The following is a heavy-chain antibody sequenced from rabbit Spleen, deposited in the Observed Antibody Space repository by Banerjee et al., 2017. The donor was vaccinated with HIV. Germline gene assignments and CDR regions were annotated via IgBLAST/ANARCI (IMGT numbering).Heavy chain of an antibody. CDR3: ARDGYAGDGVVFFGL. D-gene: IGHD4-2*01. V-gene: IGHV1S40*01. CDR2: INTGSGST. Sequence: QSLEESGGDLVKPGASLTLSCKASGFTLSSYVMCWVRQAPGKGLEWIACINTGSGSTYYASWAKGRFTISKTSSTTVTLQMTSLTAADTATYFCARDGYAGDGVVFFGLWGQGTLVTVS. J-gene: IGHJ4*01. CDR1: GFTLSSYV.